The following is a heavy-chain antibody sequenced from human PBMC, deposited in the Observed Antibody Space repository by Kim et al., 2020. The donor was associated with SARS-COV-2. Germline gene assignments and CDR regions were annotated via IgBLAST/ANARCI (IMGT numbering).Heavy chain of an antibody. CDR3: ARPSDNWYFDL. CDR2: IYYSGST. D-gene: IGHD2-15*01. V-gene: IGHV4-39*01. J-gene: IGHJ2*01. Sequence: SETLSLTCTVSGGSISSSSYYWGWIRQPPGKGLEWIGSIYYSGSTYYNPSLKSRVTISVDTSKNQFSLKLSSVTAADTAVYYCARPSDNWYFDLWGRGTLVTVSS. CDR1: GGSISSSSYY.